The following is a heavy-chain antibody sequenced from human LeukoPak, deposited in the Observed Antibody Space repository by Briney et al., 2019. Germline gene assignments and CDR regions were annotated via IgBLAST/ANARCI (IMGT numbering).Heavy chain of an antibody. CDR1: GFTFSSYA. Sequence: GGSLRLSCAASGFTFSSYAMHWVRQAPGKGLEWVAVISYDGSNNYYADSVKGRFTISRDNSKNTLYLQMNSLRAEDTAVYYCARDYVAGLGGFDYWGQGTLVTVSS. D-gene: IGHD3/OR15-3a*01. J-gene: IGHJ4*02. CDR3: ARDYVAGLGGFDY. V-gene: IGHV3-30-3*01. CDR2: ISYDGSNN.